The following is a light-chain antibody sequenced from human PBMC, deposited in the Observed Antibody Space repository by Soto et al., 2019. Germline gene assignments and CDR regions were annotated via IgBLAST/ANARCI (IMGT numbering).Light chain of an antibody. V-gene: IGKV3-20*01. CDR1: QSVSSSF. J-gene: IGKJ1*01. CDR2: DAS. CDR3: QQFGTSPRT. Sequence: EMVLTQSPGTLSSSPGERATLSCRASQSVSSSFLAWFQQKPGQPPRLLMSDASSRAPGIPDRFSGSGSGTDFTLTISRLEPEDFAVYYCQQFGTSPRTFGQGTKVEIK.